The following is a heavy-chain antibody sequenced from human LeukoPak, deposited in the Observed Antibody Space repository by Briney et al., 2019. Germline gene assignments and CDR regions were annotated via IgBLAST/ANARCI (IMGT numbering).Heavy chain of an antibody. D-gene: IGHD3-16*02. CDR2: IYHSGST. CDR1: GYSISSGYY. CDR3: ATLSKGKGAFDI. Sequence: PSETLSLTCAVSGYSISSGYYWGWIRQPPGKGLEWIGSIYHSGSTYYNPSLKSRVTISVDTSKNQFSLKLSSETAADTAVYYCATLSKGKGAFDIWGQGTMVTVSS. V-gene: IGHV4-38-2*01. J-gene: IGHJ3*02.